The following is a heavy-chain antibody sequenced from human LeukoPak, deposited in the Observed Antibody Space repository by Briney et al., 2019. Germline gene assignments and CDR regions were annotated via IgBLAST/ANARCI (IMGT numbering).Heavy chain of an antibody. D-gene: IGHD3-9*01. CDR3: AKDSQSLRYFDWSDW. Sequence: GRSLRLSCAASGFTFSSYGMHWVRQAPGKGLEWVSAISYTGSNKYYADSVKGRFTISRDNSKNTLYLQMNSLRAEDTAVYYCAKDSQSLRYFDWSDWWGQGTLVTLYS. CDR2: ISYTGSNK. CDR1: GFTFSSYG. V-gene: IGHV3-30*18. J-gene: IGHJ4*02.